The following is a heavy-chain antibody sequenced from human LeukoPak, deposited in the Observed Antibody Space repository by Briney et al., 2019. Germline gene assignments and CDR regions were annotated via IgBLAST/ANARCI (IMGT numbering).Heavy chain of an antibody. CDR3: ARDAYYDFWSGYPRYFDY. Sequence: GGSLRLSCAASGFTFSSHWMSWVRQAPGKGLEWVANINQDGSEEYYVDSVKGRFTISTDNAKNSLYLQMNSLRAEDTAVYYCARDAYYDFWSGYPRYFDYWGQGTLVTVSS. D-gene: IGHD3-3*01. CDR2: INQDGSEE. V-gene: IGHV3-7*01. J-gene: IGHJ4*02. CDR1: GFTFSSHW.